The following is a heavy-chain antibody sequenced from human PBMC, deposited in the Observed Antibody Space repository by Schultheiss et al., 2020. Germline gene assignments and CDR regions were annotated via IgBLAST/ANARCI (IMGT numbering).Heavy chain of an antibody. D-gene: IGHD6-13*01. CDR3: AKRATSSWYEYYYYGMDV. V-gene: IGHV3-30*18. J-gene: IGHJ6*02. CDR2: ISYDGSNK. Sequence: SLKISCAASGFTFSSYGMHWVRQAPGKGLEWVAVISYDGSNKYYADSVKGRFTISRDNSKNTLYLQMNSLRAEDTAVYYCAKRATSSWYEYYYYGMDVWGQGTTVNVSS. CDR1: GFTFSSYG.